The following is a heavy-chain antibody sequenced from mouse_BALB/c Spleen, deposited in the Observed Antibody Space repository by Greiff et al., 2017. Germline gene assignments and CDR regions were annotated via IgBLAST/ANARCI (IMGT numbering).Heavy chain of an antibody. CDR3: ARRGYCNSAWFAY. Sequence: QVQLQQSGAELVRPGASVTMSCKASGYTFTDYEMHWVKQTPVHGLEWIGAIDPETGGTAYNQKFKGKATLTADKSSSTAYMELRSLTSEDSAVYYCARRGYCNSAWFAYWGQGTLVTVSA. V-gene: IGHV1-15*01. D-gene: IGHD2-1*01. CDR2: IDPETGGT. CDR1: GYTFTDYE. J-gene: IGHJ3*01.